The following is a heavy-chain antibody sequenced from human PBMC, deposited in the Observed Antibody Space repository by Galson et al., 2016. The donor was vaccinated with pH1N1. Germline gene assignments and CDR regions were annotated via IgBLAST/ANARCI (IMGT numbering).Heavy chain of an antibody. Sequence: SLRLSCAASGSNSDYNMNWVRFAPGKGLEWVPRISGSGGRKHYADSVQGRCIISRDNSKNTLYLQMNSLRAGDTALYFCAKGGYGDYGLDVFDIWGQGTMVIVSS. D-gene: IGHD4-17*01. CDR3: AKGGYGDYGLDVFDI. CDR2: ISGSGGRK. J-gene: IGHJ3*02. V-gene: IGHV3-23*01. CDR1: GSNSDYN.